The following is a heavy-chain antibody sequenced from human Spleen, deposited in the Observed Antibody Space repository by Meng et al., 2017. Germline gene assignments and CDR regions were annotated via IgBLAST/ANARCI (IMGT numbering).Heavy chain of an antibody. V-gene: IGHV4-30-4*01. CDR2: IYNSGST. D-gene: IGHD2-21*01. J-gene: IGHJ4*02. Sequence: QVQLQESGPGLVKLAQPLPLTRIVSGGSISSGDYYWSWIRQLPGKGLEWIGYIYNSGSTYYNPSLKSRVTISVDTSKNQFSLKLRFVTAADTAVYYCAREGRSHQVGVSVYWGQGNLVTVSS. CDR3: AREGRSHQVGVSVY. CDR1: GGSISSGDYY.